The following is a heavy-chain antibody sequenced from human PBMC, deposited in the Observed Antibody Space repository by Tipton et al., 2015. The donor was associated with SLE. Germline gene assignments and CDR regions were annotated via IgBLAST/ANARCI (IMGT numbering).Heavy chain of an antibody. CDR1: GDSISSGSYY. D-gene: IGHD6-13*01. Sequence: TLSLTCTVSGDSISSGSYYWSRIRQPAGKGLEWIGRIYTSGSTNYNPSLKSRVTISVDTSKNQFSLKLSSVTAADTAVYYCARAIAYQQLAPMDVWGKGTTVTVSS. CDR2: IYTSGST. CDR3: ARAIAYQQLAPMDV. J-gene: IGHJ6*03. V-gene: IGHV4-61*02.